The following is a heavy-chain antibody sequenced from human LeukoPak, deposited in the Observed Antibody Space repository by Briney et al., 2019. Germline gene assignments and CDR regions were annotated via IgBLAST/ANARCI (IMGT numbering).Heavy chain of an antibody. CDR2: TGSSGRNI. Sequence: NPGGSLRLSCEASGFTFNDYCMSWVRQAPGKGLEWVSYTGSSGRNIKYADSVKGRFTISRDNAKNSVQLQMNSLRVEDTALYYCATEVGLSAGAYDVWGQGTMVTVSS. CDR3: ATEVGLSAGAYDV. V-gene: IGHV3-11*01. J-gene: IGHJ3*01. D-gene: IGHD6-13*01. CDR1: GFTFNDYC.